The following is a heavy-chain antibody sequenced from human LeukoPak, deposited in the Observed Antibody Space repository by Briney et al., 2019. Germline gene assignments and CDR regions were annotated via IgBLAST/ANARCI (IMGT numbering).Heavy chain of an antibody. CDR3: ASGSLGDGYGVGDYYQYMDV. CDR2: IMPLFGTA. V-gene: IGHV1-69*05. Sequence: SVKVSCKASGGTFNSYAISWVRQAPGQGLEWMGGIMPLFGTANYAQEFQGRVTFTTDESASTAYMEVSSLRSEDTAVYYCASGSLGDGYGVGDYYQYMDVWAKGPRSPSP. D-gene: IGHD5-24*01. CDR1: GGTFNSYA. J-gene: IGHJ6*03.